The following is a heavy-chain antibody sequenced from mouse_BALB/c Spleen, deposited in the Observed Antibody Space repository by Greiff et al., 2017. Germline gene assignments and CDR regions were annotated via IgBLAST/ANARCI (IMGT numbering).Heavy chain of an antibody. D-gene: IGHD3-1*01. CDR2: INPGSGGT. CDR1: GYAFTNYL. V-gene: IGHV1-54*03. Sequence: LVESGAELVRPGTSVKVSCKASGYAFTNYLIEWVKQRPGQGLEWIGVINPGSGGTNYNEKFKGKATLTADKSSSTAYMQLSSLTSDDSAVYFCARQLGAYYFDYWGQGTTLTVSS. CDR3: ARQLGAYYFDY. J-gene: IGHJ2*01.